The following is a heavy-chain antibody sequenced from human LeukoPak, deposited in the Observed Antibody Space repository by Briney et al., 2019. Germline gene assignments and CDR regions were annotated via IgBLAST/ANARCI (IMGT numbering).Heavy chain of an antibody. CDR2: ISYDGSNK. Sequence: GGSLRLSCAASGFTFSSYAMHWVRQAPGKGLEGVAVISYDGSNKYYADSVKGRFTISRDNSKNTLYLQMNSLRAEDTAVYYCARDINRYSASSYDWGQGTLVTVSS. CDR3: ARDINRYSASSYD. J-gene: IGHJ4*02. D-gene: IGHD1-26*01. V-gene: IGHV3-30*04. CDR1: GFTFSSYA.